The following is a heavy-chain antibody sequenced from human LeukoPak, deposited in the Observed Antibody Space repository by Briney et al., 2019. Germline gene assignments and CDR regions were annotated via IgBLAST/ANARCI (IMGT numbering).Heavy chain of an antibody. V-gene: IGHV4-59*01. Sequence: PSETLSLTYTVSGGSISSYYWSWIRQPPGKGLEWIGYIYYSGSTNYNPSLKSRVTISVDTSKNQFSLKLSSVTAADTAVYYCARVGFCSSTSCYPLDYWGQGTLVTVSS. CDR1: GGSISSYY. J-gene: IGHJ4*02. D-gene: IGHD2-2*01. CDR3: ARVGFCSSTSCYPLDY. CDR2: IYYSGST.